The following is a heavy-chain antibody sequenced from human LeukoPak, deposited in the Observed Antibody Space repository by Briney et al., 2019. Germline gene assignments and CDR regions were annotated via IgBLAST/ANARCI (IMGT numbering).Heavy chain of an antibody. V-gene: IGHV4-34*01. D-gene: IGHD6-13*01. CDR2: INHGGST. CDR1: GGSFSGYY. Sequence: SETLSLTCAVYGGSFSGYYWSWIRQPPGKGLEWIGEINHGGSTNYNPSLKSRVTISVDTSKNQFSLKLSSVTAADTAVYYCAALGYSSSWYTYYYYGMDVWGQGTTVTVSS. J-gene: IGHJ6*02. CDR3: AALGYSSSWYTYYYYGMDV.